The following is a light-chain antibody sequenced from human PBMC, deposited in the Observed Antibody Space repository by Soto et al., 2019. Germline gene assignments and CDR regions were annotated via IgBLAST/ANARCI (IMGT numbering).Light chain of an antibody. Sequence: EIVMTQSPATLSLSPGQRATLSCRASQSVSSKLAWYQQRPGQAPRLLIYSASTRATGIPARFSGSGCGKEFTPSISTPQSEDFALYYCHQYNHRLRWTVGKGTKVDIK. J-gene: IGKJ1*01. CDR3: HQYNHRLRWT. CDR1: QSVSSK. CDR2: SAS. V-gene: IGKV3-15*01.